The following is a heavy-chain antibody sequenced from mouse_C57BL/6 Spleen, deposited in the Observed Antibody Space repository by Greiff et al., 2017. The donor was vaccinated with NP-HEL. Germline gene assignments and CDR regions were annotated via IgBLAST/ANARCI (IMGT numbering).Heavy chain of an antibody. J-gene: IGHJ4*01. D-gene: IGHD2-3*01. CDR1: GFTFSSYA. V-gene: IGHV5-9-1*02. CDR2: ISSGGDYI. CDR3: TRGYDGYYDYAMDY. Sequence: EVQLVESGEGLVKPGGSLKLSCAASGFTFSSYAMSWVRQTPEKRLEWVAYISSGGDYIYYADTVKGRFTISIDNARNTLYLQMSSLKSEDTAMYYCTRGYDGYYDYAMDYWGQGTSVTVSS.